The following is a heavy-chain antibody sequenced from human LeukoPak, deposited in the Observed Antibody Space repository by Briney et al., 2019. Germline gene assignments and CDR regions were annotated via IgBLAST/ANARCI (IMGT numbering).Heavy chain of an antibody. CDR3: AKVRSSSAGIYYYYYYMDV. J-gene: IGHJ6*03. CDR2: IYSGGST. V-gene: IGHV3-53*01. D-gene: IGHD6-6*01. CDR1: GFSVSSNY. Sequence: GGSLRLSCAASGFSVSSNYMSWVRQAPGKGLEWVSVIYSGGSTHYADSVKGRFTISRDNSKNTLYLQMNSLRAEDTAVYYCAKVRSSSAGIYYYYYYMDVWGKGTTVTVSS.